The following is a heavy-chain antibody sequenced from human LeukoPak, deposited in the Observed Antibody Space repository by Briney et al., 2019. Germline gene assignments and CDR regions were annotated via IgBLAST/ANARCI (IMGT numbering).Heavy chain of an antibody. Sequence: SETLSLTCAVYGGSFSGYSCSWIRQPPGGGLEWIGEINQSGNTNYNPSLKSRVTISVDTPKNQFSLRLSSVTAADTAVYYCARGRLRYSGYDLGYWGQGTLVTVSS. D-gene: IGHD5-12*01. CDR3: ARGRLRYSGYDLGY. V-gene: IGHV4-34*01. CDR2: INQSGNT. J-gene: IGHJ4*02. CDR1: GGSFSGYS.